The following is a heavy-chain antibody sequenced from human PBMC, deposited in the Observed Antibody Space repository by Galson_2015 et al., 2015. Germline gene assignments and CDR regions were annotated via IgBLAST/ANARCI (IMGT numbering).Heavy chain of an antibody. D-gene: IGHD4-17*01. CDR3: AGADYGDSVGNYYYGMDV. CDR2: INSGGST. J-gene: IGHJ6*02. CDR1: GFTVSSNY. V-gene: IGHV3-66*02. Sequence: SLRLSCAASGFTVSSNYMSWVRQTPGKGLEWVSVINSGGSTYYADSVKGRFTISRDNSKNTLYLQINSLRGEDTAVYYCAGADYGDSVGNYYYGMDVWGQGTTVTVSS.